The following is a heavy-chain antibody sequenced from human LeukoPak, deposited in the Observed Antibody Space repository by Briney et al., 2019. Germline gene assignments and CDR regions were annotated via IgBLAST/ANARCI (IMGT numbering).Heavy chain of an antibody. J-gene: IGHJ3*02. V-gene: IGHV1-69*06. CDR2: IIPIFGTT. D-gene: IGHD6-25*01. Sequence: SVWVSCKASGGTFTNYAISWVRHAPGQGLEWRGGIIPIFGTTSSAQELQGRVTFSAEKSTSTAYMELSSLRSEDTAVYYCASVLVAAASYTRGQGTMVTVSS. CDR3: ASVLVAAASYT. CDR1: GGTFTNYA.